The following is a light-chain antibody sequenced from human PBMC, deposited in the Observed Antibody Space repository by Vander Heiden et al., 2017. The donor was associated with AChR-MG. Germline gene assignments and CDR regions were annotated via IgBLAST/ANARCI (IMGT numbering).Light chain of an antibody. Sequence: IVLTPTPDTVSLSPGESAPLSCRANQSLDIYLAWYQQKPGQAPRLLIHDTSNRATGTPARFSGSGSGTDFTLTISSLEPEDFAVYYCQQRRDWPITFGGGTKVEIK. CDR3: QQRRDWPIT. V-gene: IGKV3-11*01. CDR2: DTS. CDR1: QSLDIY. J-gene: IGKJ4*01.